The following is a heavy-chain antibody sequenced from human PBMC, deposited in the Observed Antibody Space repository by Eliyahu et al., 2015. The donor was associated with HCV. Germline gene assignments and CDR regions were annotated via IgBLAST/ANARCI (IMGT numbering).Heavy chain of an antibody. D-gene: IGHD3-9*01. CDR2: ISGSGRST. J-gene: IGHJ4*02. Sequence: EVYLLESGGGLVQPGXSLRLSCTASGFXFXXYAXTWVRQAPGKGLEWVSEISGSGRSTYYADSVRGRFTISRSNSKTTLYLQMNNLRAEDTARYFCAKRLSNFYDFLTGYLGGFDYWGQGTLVTVSS. CDR3: AKRLSNFYDFLTGYLGGFDY. CDR1: GFXFXXYA. V-gene: IGHV3-23*01.